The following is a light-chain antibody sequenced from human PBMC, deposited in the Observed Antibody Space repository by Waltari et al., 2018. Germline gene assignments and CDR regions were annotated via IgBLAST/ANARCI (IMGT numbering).Light chain of an antibody. CDR2: DAS. Sequence: EIVLTQSPATLSSSPGERPPLPCRASQSVSSYLAWYQQKPGQAPRLLIYDASNRATGIPARFSGSGSGTDFTLTISSLEPEDFAVYYCQQRSNWHTFGQGTKLEIK. J-gene: IGKJ2*01. CDR1: QSVSSY. CDR3: QQRSNWHT. V-gene: IGKV3-11*01.